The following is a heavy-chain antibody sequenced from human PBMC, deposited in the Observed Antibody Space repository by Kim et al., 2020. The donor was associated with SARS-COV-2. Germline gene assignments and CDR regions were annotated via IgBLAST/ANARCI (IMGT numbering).Heavy chain of an antibody. D-gene: IGHD6-13*01. CDR2: ISNDGRLT. Sequence: GGSLRLSCVASGFTFSSSWMHWVRQAPGKGLVWVARISNDGRLTTYADSVKGRFTISRDNAKNTLYLQMNSLRAEDTAVYYCARVGTLKATAGSKLHYFDYWGQGTQVTVSS. CDR3: ARVGTLKATAGSKLHYFDY. CDR1: GFTFSSSW. V-gene: IGHV3-74*01. J-gene: IGHJ4*02.